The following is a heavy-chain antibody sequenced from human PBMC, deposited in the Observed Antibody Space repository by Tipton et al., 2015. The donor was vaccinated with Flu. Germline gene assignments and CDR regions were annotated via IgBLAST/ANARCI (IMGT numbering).Heavy chain of an antibody. D-gene: IGHD2-2*01. CDR2: ISGRGDST. J-gene: IGHJ4*02. CDR1: GFTFNGNA. CDR3: AKGSLVSSSFFDF. V-gene: IGHV3-23*01. Sequence: SLRLSCVASGFTFNGNAMSWVRQAPGRGLEWVSAISGRGDSTFYAGSAKGRFTVSRDNSKNTLYLEMNSLRAEGTAKYYCAKGSLVSSSFFDFWGQGTLVTVSS.